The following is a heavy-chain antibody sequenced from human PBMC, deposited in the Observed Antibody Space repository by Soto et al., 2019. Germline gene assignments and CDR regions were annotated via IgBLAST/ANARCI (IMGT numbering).Heavy chain of an antibody. CDR3: ANHAGYDFWSGYFPWDYYYMDV. Sequence: EVQLLESGGGLVQPGGSLRLSCAASGFTFSSYAMSWVRQAPGKGLEWVSAISGSGGSTYYADSVKGRFTISRDNSKNTLYLQMNSLRAEDTAVYYCANHAGYDFWSGYFPWDYYYMDVWGKGTTVTVSS. CDR2: ISGSGGST. V-gene: IGHV3-23*01. CDR1: GFTFSSYA. J-gene: IGHJ6*03. D-gene: IGHD3-3*01.